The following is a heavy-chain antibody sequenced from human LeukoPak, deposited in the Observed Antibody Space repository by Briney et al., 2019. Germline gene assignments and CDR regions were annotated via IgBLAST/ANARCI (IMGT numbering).Heavy chain of an antibody. J-gene: IGHJ4*02. D-gene: IGHD4-17*01. Sequence: GGSLRLSCSASGFTFSSHAMHWVRQAPGKGLEFVSGISSNGGSTYYADSVKGRLTISRDNSKNTLYLQMSSLRAEDTAVYYCLKGVKGETTRDSWGQGTLVTVSS. V-gene: IGHV3-64D*09. CDR1: GFTFSSHA. CDR3: LKGVKGETTRDS. CDR2: ISSNGGST.